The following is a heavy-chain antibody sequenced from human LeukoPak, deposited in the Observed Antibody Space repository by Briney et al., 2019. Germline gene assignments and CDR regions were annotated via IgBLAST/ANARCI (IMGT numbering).Heavy chain of an antibody. J-gene: IGHJ6*02. Sequence: PSETLSLTCAVYGGSFSGYYWSWIRQPPGKGLEWIGEIIHSGSTNYNPFLKSRVTISVDTSKNQFSLKLSSVTAADTAVYYCARALWSGPVYYGMDVWGQGTTVTVSS. V-gene: IGHV4-34*12. D-gene: IGHD3-10*01. CDR2: IIHSGST. CDR3: ARALWSGPVYYGMDV. CDR1: GGSFSGYY.